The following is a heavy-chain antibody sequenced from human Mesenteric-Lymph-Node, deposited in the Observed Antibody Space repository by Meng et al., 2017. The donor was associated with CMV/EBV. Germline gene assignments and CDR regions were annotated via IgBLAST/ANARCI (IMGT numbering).Heavy chain of an antibody. CDR2: INPNSGGT. V-gene: IGHV1-2*02. CDR1: GYRFSKYY. Sequence: ASVKVSCKASGYRFSKYYMHWVRQAPGQGLEWMGWINPNSGGTNYAQKFQGRVTMTRDTSISTAYMELSRLRSDDTTVYYCARGGVELGIEDWFDPWGQGTLVTVSS. D-gene: IGHD7-27*01. J-gene: IGHJ5*02. CDR3: ARGGVELGIEDWFDP.